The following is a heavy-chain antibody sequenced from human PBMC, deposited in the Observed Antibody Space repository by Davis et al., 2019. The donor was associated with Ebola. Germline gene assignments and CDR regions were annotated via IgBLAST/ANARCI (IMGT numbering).Heavy chain of an antibody. CDR1: GYIFTTYA. CDR3: VFEPNFYLDSSGYPDY. Sequence: ASVKVSCKASGYIFTTYAMHWVRQAPGQRLEWMGWVHGGNGNTKYSQRFQGRVTITTDTSASTAYLDLSSLRSEDTAVYYCVFEPNFYLDSSGYPDYWGQGTLVTVSS. V-gene: IGHV1-3*01. J-gene: IGHJ4*02. CDR2: VHGGNGNT. D-gene: IGHD3-22*01.